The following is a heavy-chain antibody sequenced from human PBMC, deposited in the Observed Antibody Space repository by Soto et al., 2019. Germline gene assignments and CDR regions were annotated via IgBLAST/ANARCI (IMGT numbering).Heavy chain of an antibody. J-gene: IGHJ4*02. CDR1: GYSFTSYW. CDR2: IYPGDSDT. CDR3: ARLTPIAAAGTLCDY. D-gene: IGHD6-13*01. Sequence: GESLKISCKGSGYSFTSYWIGWVRQMPGKGLEWMGIIYPGDSDTRYSPSFQGQVTISVDKSISTAYLQWSSLKASDTAMYYCARLTPIAAAGTLCDYWGQGTLVTVSS. V-gene: IGHV5-51*01.